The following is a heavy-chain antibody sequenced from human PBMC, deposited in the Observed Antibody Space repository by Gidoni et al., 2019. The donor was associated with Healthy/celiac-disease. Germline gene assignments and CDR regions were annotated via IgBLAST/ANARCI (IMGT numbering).Heavy chain of an antibody. Sequence: QVQLVQSGAEVKKPGASVKVSCKASGSTFTTYAMHWVRQAPGQRLEWMGWINAGNGNTKYSQKFQGRVTITRDTSAGTAYMELSSLRSEDTAVYYCARGPYGDYVRSDYGMDVWGQGTTVTVSS. CDR3: ARGPYGDYVRSDYGMDV. J-gene: IGHJ6*02. V-gene: IGHV1-3*01. CDR1: GSTFTTYA. D-gene: IGHD4-17*01. CDR2: INAGNGNT.